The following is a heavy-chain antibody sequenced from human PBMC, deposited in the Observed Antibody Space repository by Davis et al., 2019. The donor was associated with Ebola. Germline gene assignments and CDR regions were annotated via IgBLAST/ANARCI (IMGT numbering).Heavy chain of an antibody. D-gene: IGHD4-17*01. J-gene: IGHJ4*02. CDR3: VRTTYGAPEY. CDR1: GLTFSDYW. CDR2: ISSDGGIT. V-gene: IGHV3-74*01. Sequence: GESLKISCAASGLTFSDYWMSWVRQAPGKGLVYVSRISSDGGITSYADSVKGRFTISRDNAKSTLYLQMNSLTAEDTAVYYCVRTTYGAPEYWGQGTLVTVSS.